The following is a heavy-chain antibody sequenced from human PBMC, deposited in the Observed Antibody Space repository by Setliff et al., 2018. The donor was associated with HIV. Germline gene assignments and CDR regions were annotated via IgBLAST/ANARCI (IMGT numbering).Heavy chain of an antibody. CDR3: ARALAGGSGWNYFDL. J-gene: IGHJ4*02. Sequence: SETLSLTCTVSGASFIRSRYYWSWIRQPAGKGLEWIGHVYTTGSASYNPSLESRVAILEALSKNQFSLNLDSVTAADTAVYFCARALAGGSGWNYFDLWGPGTLVTVSS. D-gene: IGHD6-19*01. V-gene: IGHV4-61*09. CDR1: GASFIRSRYY. CDR2: VYTTGSA.